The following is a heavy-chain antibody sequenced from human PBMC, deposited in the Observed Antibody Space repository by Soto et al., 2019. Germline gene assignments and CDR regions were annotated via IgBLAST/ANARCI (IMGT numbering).Heavy chain of an antibody. CDR1: SGSISSSNW. J-gene: IGHJ5*02. D-gene: IGHD6-13*01. CDR2: IYHSGST. Sequence: QVQLQESGPGLVKPSGTLSLTCAVSSGSISSSNWWSWVRQPPGKGLVWIGEIYHSGSTNYNPSRKSRVTISVDKSKNQFSLKLSSVTAADTAVYYCARKPSSSWDVWFDPWGQGTLVTVSS. CDR3: ARKPSSSWDVWFDP. V-gene: IGHV4-4*02.